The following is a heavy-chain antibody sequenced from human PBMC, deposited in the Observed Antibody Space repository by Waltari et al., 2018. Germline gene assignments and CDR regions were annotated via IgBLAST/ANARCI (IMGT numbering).Heavy chain of an antibody. CDR1: GATFSSYT. CDR3: ARGGGYDGTSSPTEYLQH. CDR2: IILSLCVA. V-gene: IGHV1-69*02. J-gene: IGHJ1*01. D-gene: IGHD3-22*01. Sequence: QVQLVQSGAEVKKPGSSVKVSCTASGATFSSYTINWVRQAPGQGRERMGRIILSLCVAKDEQRCEGGVTITADQSTGTGYVELSRLTSEGTGVYYWARGGGYDGTSSPTEYLQHWGQGTLVTVSS.